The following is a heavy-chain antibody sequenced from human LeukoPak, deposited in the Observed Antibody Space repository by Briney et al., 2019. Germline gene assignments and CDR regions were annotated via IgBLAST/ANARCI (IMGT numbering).Heavy chain of an antibody. CDR2: ISSGGHNI. D-gene: IGHD4-17*01. CDR1: DITFSRYS. J-gene: IGHJ6*01. Sequence: GGSLRLSCAASDITFSRYSMNWFRQAPGEGLEWVSSISSGGHNIFYADPVKGRFTISRDNAKNSLYLQMNSLRVEDTAVYYCARHGDGFYHGMDVWGQGTTVTVSS. CDR3: ARHGDGFYHGMDV. V-gene: IGHV3-21*01.